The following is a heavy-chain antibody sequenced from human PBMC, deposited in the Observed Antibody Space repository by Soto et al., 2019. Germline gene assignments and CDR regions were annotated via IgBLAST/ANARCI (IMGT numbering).Heavy chain of an antibody. V-gene: IGHV4-59*01. CDR2: IYYSGST. CDR1: GGSISSYY. Sequence: PSETLSLTCTVSGGSISSYYWSWIRQPPGKGLEWIGYIYYSGSTNYNPSLKSRVTISVDTSKNQFSLKLSSVTAADTAVYYCARVGVVVVAADNWFDPWGQGTLVTVSS. D-gene: IGHD2-15*01. CDR3: ARVGVVVVAADNWFDP. J-gene: IGHJ5*02.